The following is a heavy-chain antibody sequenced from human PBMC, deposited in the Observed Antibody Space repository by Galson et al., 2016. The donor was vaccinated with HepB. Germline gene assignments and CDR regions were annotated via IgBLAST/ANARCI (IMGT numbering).Heavy chain of an antibody. CDR1: GYTFTNYP. D-gene: IGHD3-3*01. V-gene: IGHV1-3*01. J-gene: IGHJ4*02. CDR2: INAGNGNT. Sequence: SVKVSCKASGYTFTNYPMNWVRQAPGQRLEWMGWINAGNGNTKYSQKFQGRVTITRDTSASIAYMELSSLRSEDTAVYYCASWAGQTSDFWSGPFDYWGQGTLVTVSS. CDR3: ASWAGQTSDFWSGPFDY.